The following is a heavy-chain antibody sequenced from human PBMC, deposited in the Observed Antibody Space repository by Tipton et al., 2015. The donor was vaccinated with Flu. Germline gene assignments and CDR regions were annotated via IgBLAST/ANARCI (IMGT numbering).Heavy chain of an antibody. Sequence: LSLTCTVSGGSISSYYWSWIRQPPGKGLEWIGYIYYSGSTNYNPSLKSRVTISVDTSKNQFSLKLSSVTAADTAVYYCARATTVVTPYYFDYWGQGTLVTVSS. J-gene: IGHJ4*02. CDR2: IYYSGST. CDR1: GGSISSYY. D-gene: IGHD4-23*01. V-gene: IGHV4-59*01. CDR3: ARATTVVTPYYFDY.